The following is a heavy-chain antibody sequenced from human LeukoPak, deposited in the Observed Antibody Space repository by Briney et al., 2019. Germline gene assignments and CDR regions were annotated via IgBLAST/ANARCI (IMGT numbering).Heavy chain of an antibody. J-gene: IGHJ4*02. CDR2: ISSSSSYI. CDR1: GFTFSSYS. Sequence: PGGSLRLSCAASGFTFSSYSMNWVRQAPGKGLEWVSSISSSSSYIHYADSVKGRFTISRDNAKNSLYLQMNSLRAEDTAVYYCARAYDSSGYYSSVFDYWGQGTLVTVSS. CDR3: ARAYDSSGYYSSVFDY. D-gene: IGHD3-22*01. V-gene: IGHV3-21*01.